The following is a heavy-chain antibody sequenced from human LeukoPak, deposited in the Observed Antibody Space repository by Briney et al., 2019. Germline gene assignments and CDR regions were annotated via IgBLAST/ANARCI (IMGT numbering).Heavy chain of an antibody. J-gene: IGHJ4*01. V-gene: IGHV3-30*02. Sequence: PGGSLRLSCAASGFTFSSYGMHWVRQAPGKGLEWVTFIRYDETTKYYADSVKGRFTISRDNSKNTLYLQMNSLSAEDTAVYYCARDRYYYGTGTYYHFDCWGHGTRVTVSS. CDR3: ARDRYYYGTGTYYHFDC. CDR2: IRYDETTK. CDR1: GFTFSSYG. D-gene: IGHD3-10*01.